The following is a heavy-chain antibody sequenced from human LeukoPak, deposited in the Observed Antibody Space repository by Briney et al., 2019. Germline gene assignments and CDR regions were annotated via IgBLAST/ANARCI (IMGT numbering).Heavy chain of an antibody. V-gene: IGHV4-34*01. CDR1: GGSFSGYY. CDR2: INHSGST. J-gene: IGHJ2*01. Sequence: PSETLSLTCAVYGGSFSGYYWSWLRQPPGKGLEWFGEINHSGSTNYDPSLKSRVTISVDTSKNQFSLKLSSVTAADTAVYYCARDRVAYWYFDLWGRGTLVTVSS. CDR3: ARDRVAYWYFDL.